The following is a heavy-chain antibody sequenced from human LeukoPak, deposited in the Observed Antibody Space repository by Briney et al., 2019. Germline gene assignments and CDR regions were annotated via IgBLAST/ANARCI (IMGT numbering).Heavy chain of an antibody. CDR2: VST. CDR1: GGSISRYY. D-gene: IGHD5-18*01. Sequence: SSETLSLTCTVSGGSISRYYWSWIRQPPGKGLEWIGVSTYYNPSLKNRVTISRDTSKNQFSLKLSSVTAADTAIYYCARAGYSYGIISYFDSWGQGTLVTVSS. V-gene: IGHV4-4*08. J-gene: IGHJ4*02. CDR3: ARAGYSYGIISYFDS.